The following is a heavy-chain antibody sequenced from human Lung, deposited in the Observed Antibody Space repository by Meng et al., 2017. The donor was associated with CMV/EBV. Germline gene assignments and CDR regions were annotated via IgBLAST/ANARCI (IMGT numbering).Heavy chain of an antibody. CDR3: ARLFHTSLGTNYYYGMDV. CDR2: INPDSGDT. Sequence: ASVXVSXXASGYTFTGYNMHWVRQAPGQGLEWMGWINPDSGDTRYAEKFQGRVTLTRDTSITTAYMELSRLKSDDTAVFFCARLFHTSLGTNYYYGMDVWGQGTXVTVSS. D-gene: IGHD3-10*01. CDR1: GYTFTGYN. V-gene: IGHV1-2*02. J-gene: IGHJ6*02.